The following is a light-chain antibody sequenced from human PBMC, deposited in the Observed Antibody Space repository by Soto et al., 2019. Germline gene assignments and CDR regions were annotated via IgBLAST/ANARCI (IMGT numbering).Light chain of an antibody. CDR2: DAS. Sequence: EIVLTQSPATLSSSPGEGATLSCRASQHVSNYLAWYQQRPGQAPRLLIYDASKRAAGIPARFSGSGSGTDFTLTISSLEPEDFAVYYCQQRSTWPLTFGGGTKVDI. J-gene: IGKJ4*01. CDR3: QQRSTWPLT. V-gene: IGKV3-11*01. CDR1: QHVSNY.